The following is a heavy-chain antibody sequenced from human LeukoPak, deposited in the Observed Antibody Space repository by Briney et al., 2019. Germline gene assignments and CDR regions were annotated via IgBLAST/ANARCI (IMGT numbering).Heavy chain of an antibody. D-gene: IGHD2-15*01. CDR1: GGSISSGDYY. CDR2: IYYSGGT. J-gene: IGHJ4*02. V-gene: IGHV4-30-4*01. CDR3: ARAPVGFCSDGTCKRYFDY. Sequence: SQTLSLTCTVSGGSISSGDYYWSWIRQPPGKGLEWIGYIYYSGGTSYNLSLKSRVSTSVDTSKNQFSLKLSSVTAADTAVYYCARAPVGFCSDGTCKRYFDYWGQGTLVTVSS.